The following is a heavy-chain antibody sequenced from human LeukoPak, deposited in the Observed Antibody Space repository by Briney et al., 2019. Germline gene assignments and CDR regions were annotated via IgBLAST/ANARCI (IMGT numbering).Heavy chain of an antibody. V-gene: IGHV3-33*06. CDR1: GFTFSSYG. D-gene: IGHD2-15*01. CDR3: AKEAGYCSGGSCYSGGLFDY. J-gene: IGHJ4*02. Sequence: GGSLRLSCAASGFTFSSYGMHWVRQAPGKGLEWVAVIWYDGSNKYYADSVKGRFTISRDNSKNTLYLQMNSLRAEDTAVYYCAKEAGYCSGGSCYSGGLFDYWGQGTLVTVSS. CDR2: IWYDGSNK.